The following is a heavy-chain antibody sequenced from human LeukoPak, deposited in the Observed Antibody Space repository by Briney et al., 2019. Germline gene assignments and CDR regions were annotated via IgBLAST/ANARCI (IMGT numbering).Heavy chain of an antibody. J-gene: IGHJ4*02. Sequence: SETLSLTCTVSGGSISSSNYYWGWIRQPPGKGLEWMGSIYYGGTTYYNPSFKSRVTISVDTSNNKFSLKLSSVTAADTAVYYCARGLKTLYDILTGYYKGVAYFDYWGQGTLVTVSS. V-gene: IGHV4-39*01. D-gene: IGHD3-9*01. CDR1: GGSISSSNYY. CDR3: ARGLKTLYDILTGYYKGVAYFDY. CDR2: IYYGGTT.